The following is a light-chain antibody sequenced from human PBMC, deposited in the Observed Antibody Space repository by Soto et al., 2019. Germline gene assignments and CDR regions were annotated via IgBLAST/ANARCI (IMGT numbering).Light chain of an antibody. CDR2: DVS. CDR1: QSVSSY. V-gene: IGKV3-20*01. Sequence: EIVLTQSPATLSLSPGEGATVSCRASQSVSSYLAWYQQKPGQSPRLLMFDVSNRATGIAARFSGSGSGTDFTLTISRLEPEDFAVYYCQQYGSSPWTFGQGTKVDI. J-gene: IGKJ1*01. CDR3: QQYGSSPWT.